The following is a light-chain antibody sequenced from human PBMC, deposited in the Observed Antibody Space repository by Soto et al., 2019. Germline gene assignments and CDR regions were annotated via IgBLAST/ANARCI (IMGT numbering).Light chain of an antibody. J-gene: IGKJ4*01. CDR2: AAS. V-gene: IGKV1-9*01. Sequence: DIQLPQSQAFLFALVGERVTITSGASQGINNYLTWYQQKPGRAPKLLIYAASTLQSGVPSRFSGCGSGTKFTLTVSGLQPEDFATYYCQQVNSYPRTFGGGTKVDIK. CDR1: QGINNY. CDR3: QQVNSYPRT.